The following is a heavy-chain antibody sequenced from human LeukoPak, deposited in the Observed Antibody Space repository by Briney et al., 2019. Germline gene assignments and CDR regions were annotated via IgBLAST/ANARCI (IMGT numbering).Heavy chain of an antibody. CDR2: IIPIFGTA. Sequence: SVKVSCKASGGTFISYAISWVRQAPGQGLEWMGGIIPIFGTANYAQKFQGRVTITAEESTSTAYMELSSLRSEDTAVYYCARATYYYDSSTPFDPWGQGTLVTVSS. CDR1: GGTFISYA. V-gene: IGHV1-69*01. J-gene: IGHJ5*02. D-gene: IGHD3-22*01. CDR3: ARATYYYDSSTPFDP.